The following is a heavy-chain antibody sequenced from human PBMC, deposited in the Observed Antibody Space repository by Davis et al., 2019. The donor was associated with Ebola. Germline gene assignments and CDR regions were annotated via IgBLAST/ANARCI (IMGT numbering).Heavy chain of an antibody. CDR1: GFTFSRFA. CDR2: IQRDGSAR. V-gene: IGHV3-7*03. J-gene: IGHJ3*02. D-gene: IGHD2/OR15-2a*01. Sequence: GESLKISCSASGFTFSRFAMHWVRQAPGKGLEWVANIQRDGSARYYADSVAGRFTISRDNAKNSVYLQMNDLRVEDTALYYCARDNEFSNRTIWYDVLDTWGQGTMVTVSS. CDR3: ARDNEFSNRTIWYDVLDT.